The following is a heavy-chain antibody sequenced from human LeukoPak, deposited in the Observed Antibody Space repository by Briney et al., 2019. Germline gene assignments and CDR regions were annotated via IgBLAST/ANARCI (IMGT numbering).Heavy chain of an antibody. CDR3: ASVLLWFGEFPRFDP. J-gene: IGHJ5*02. V-gene: IGHV4-4*02. Sequence: NPSETLSLTCAVSGGSISSSNWWSWVRPPPGKGLEWIGEIYHSGSTNYNPSLKSRVTISVDKSENQFSLKLSSVTAADTAVYYCASVLLWFGEFPRFDPSGQGALVTISS. D-gene: IGHD3-10*01. CDR1: GGSISSSNW. CDR2: IYHSGST.